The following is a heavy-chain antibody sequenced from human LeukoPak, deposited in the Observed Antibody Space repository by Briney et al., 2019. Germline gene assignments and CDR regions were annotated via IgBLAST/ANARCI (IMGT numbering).Heavy chain of an antibody. V-gene: IGHV1-69*05. D-gene: IGHD6-6*01. CDR2: IIPIFGTA. CDR3: AGGGLEYSSSSLDY. J-gene: IGHJ4*02. Sequence: ASVKVSCKASGGTFSSYAISWVRQAPGQGLEWMGGIIPIFGTANYAQKFQGRVTITTDESTSTAYMELSSLRSEDTAVYYCAGGGLEYSSSSLDYWGQGTLVTVSS. CDR1: GGTFSSYA.